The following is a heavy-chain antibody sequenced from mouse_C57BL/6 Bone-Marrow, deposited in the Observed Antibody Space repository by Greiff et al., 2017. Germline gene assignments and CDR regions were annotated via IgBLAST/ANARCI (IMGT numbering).Heavy chain of an antibody. V-gene: IGHV5-12*01. CDR2: ISNGGGST. CDR3: ARHGGDCVIFDY. J-gene: IGHJ2*01. Sequence: EVMLVESGGGLVQPGGSLKLSCAASGFTFSDYYMYWVRQTPEKRLEWVAYISNGGGSTYYPDTVKGRFTISRDNAKNTLYLQMSRLKSEDTAMYYCARHGGDCVIFDYWGQGTTLTVSS. CDR1: GFTFSDYY.